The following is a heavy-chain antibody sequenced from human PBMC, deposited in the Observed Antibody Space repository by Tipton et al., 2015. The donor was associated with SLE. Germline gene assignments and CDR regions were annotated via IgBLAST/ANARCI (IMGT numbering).Heavy chain of an antibody. CDR1: GFTFSDYY. V-gene: IGHV3-11*04. CDR2: ISSSGSTI. CDR3: ARDDSSGYYNPFDY. Sequence: SLRLSCAASGFTFSDYYMSWIRQAPGKGLEWVSYISSSGSTIYYADSVKGRFTISRDNAKNSLYLQMNSLRAEDTAVYYCARDDSSGYYNPFDYWGQGTLVTVSS. J-gene: IGHJ4*02. D-gene: IGHD3-22*01.